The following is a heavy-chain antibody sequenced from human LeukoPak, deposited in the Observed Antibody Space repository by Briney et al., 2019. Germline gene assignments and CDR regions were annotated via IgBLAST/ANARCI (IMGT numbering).Heavy chain of an antibody. J-gene: IGHJ2*01. V-gene: IGHV4-59*08. CDR1: GGSISSHY. D-gene: IGHD3-10*01. Sequence: SETLSLTCTVSGGSISSHYWSWSRQPPGKGLEWIGYIYYSGSTNYNPSLKSRVIISVDTSKNQFSLKKSSVTAADTAVYYCARLTMVRGVIYGTDWHLDLWGRGTLVTVSS. CDR3: ARLTMVRGVIYGTDWHLDL. CDR2: IYYSGST.